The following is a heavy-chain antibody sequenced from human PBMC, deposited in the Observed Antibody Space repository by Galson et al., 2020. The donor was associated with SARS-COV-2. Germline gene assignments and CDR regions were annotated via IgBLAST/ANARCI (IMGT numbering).Heavy chain of an antibody. CDR3: ARGFSSSWYYVGYFDL. CDR1: GFTFSSYE. CDR2: ISSSGYTI. D-gene: IGHD6-13*01. J-gene: IGHJ2*01. Sequence: WGSLRLSCAASGFTFSSYEVNWVRQAPGKGLEWVSYISSSGYTIYYADSVKGRFTISRDNAKNSLYLQMNSLRAEDTAVYYCARGFSSSWYYVGYFDLWGRGTLVTVSS. V-gene: IGHV3-48*03.